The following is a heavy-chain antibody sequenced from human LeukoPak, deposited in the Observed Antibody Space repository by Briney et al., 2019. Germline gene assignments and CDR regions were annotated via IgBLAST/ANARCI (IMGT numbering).Heavy chain of an antibody. CDR2: INHSGST. CDR1: GGSFSGYY. J-gene: IGHJ4*02. D-gene: IGHD6-19*01. V-gene: IGHV4-34*01. Sequence: SETLSLTCAVYGGSFSGYYWSWIRQPPGKGLKWIGEINHSGSTNYNPSLKSRVTISVDTSKNQFSLKLSSVAAADTAVYYCARAQYSSGWSGFGYWGQGTLVTVSS. CDR3: ARAQYSSGWSGFGY.